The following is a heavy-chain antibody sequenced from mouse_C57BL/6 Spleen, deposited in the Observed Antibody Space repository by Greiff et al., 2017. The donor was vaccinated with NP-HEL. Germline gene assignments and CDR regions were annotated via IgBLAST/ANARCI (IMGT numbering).Heavy chain of an antibody. CDR2: IDPEDGYT. J-gene: IGHJ1*03. Sequence: EVQLQQSGAELVRPGASVKLSCTASGFNIKDDYMHCVKQRPDQGLEWIGWIDPEDGYTTYASKFQGKATITADTSSNTAYLQLSSLTSEDTAVYYCTRGYYYGSPWYFDVWGTGTTVTVSS. CDR1: GFNIKDDY. V-gene: IGHV14-4*01. D-gene: IGHD1-1*01. CDR3: TRGYYYGSPWYFDV.